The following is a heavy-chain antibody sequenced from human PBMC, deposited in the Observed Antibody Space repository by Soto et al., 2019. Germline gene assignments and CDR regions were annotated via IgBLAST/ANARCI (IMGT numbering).Heavy chain of an antibody. CDR1: GGSISSYY. V-gene: IGHV4-59*01. J-gene: IGHJ4*02. D-gene: IGHD3-16*01. CDR2: IYYSGST. CDR3: ARDGGASYYDY. Sequence: SETLSLTCTVSGGSISSYYWSWIRQPPGKGLEWIGYIYYSGSTNYNPSLKSRVTISVDTSKNQFSLKLNSVTAADTAVYYCARDGGASYYDYWGQGTLVTVSS.